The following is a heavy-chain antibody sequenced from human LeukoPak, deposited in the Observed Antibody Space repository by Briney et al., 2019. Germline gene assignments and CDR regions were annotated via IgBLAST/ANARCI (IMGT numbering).Heavy chain of an antibody. J-gene: IGHJ6*02. CDR1: GYTFTSYA. Sequence: ASVKVSCKASGYTFTSYAMHWVRQAPGQRLEWMGWTNAGNGNTKYSQKFQGRVTITRDTSASTAYMELSSLRSEDTAVYYCARDQGDRDYYYYGMDVWGQGTTVTVSS. CDR3: ARDQGDRDYYYYGMDV. CDR2: TNAGNGNT. D-gene: IGHD3-10*01. V-gene: IGHV1-3*01.